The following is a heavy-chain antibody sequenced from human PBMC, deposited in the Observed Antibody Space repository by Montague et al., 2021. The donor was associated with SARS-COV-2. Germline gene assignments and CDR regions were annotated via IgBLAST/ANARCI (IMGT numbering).Heavy chain of an antibody. CDR2: ISSSSSYI. CDR3: ARVWNYYDSSGYYLSYFDY. V-gene: IGHV3-21*01. Sequence: SLRLSCAASGFTFSSYSMNWVRQAPRKGLEWVSSISSSSSYIYYADSVKGRFTISGDNAKNSLYLQMNSLRAEDTAVYYCARVWNYYDSSGYYLSYFDYWGQGTLVTVSS. J-gene: IGHJ4*02. CDR1: GFTFSSYS. D-gene: IGHD3-22*01.